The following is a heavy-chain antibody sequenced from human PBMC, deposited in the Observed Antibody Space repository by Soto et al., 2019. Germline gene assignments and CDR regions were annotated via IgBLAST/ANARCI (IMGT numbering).Heavy chain of an antibody. D-gene: IGHD3-3*01. CDR3: AKDHGGITIFGVVIIDYFDY. CDR2: ISGSGGST. Sequence: GGSLRLSCAASGFTFSSYAMSWVRQAPGKGLEWVSAISGSGGSTYYADSVKGRFTISRDNSKNTLYLQMNSLRAEDTAVYYCAKDHGGITIFGVVIIDYFDYWGQGTLVTVSS. J-gene: IGHJ4*02. V-gene: IGHV3-23*01. CDR1: GFTFSSYA.